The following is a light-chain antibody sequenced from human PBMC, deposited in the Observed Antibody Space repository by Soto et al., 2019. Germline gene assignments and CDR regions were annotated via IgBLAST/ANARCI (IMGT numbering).Light chain of an antibody. CDR3: QTWGTATVV. CDR1: SGHSSNA. Sequence: QTVVTQSPSASASLGASVKLTCTLSSGHSSNAIAWHRQQPEKGPRYLMRLNSDGSHSKGDGIPDRFSGSSSGAERYLTISSLQSEDEADYYCQTWGTATVVSGGGTKVTVL. J-gene: IGLJ2*01. CDR2: LNSDGSH. V-gene: IGLV4-69*01.